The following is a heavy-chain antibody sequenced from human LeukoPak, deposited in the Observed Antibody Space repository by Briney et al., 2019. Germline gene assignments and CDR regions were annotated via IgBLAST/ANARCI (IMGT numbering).Heavy chain of an antibody. CDR3: TRVIGYCSGGSCYPYYFDN. CDR2: ISSSSSHI. D-gene: IGHD2-15*01. Sequence: GGSLRLSCAASGFTLSSYNLNWVRQAPGKGLEWVSSISSSSSHIYYADSVKGRFTISRDNAKNSVYLQMNSLRAEDTAVYYCTRVIGYCSGGSCYPYYFDNWGQGTLVTVSS. V-gene: IGHV3-21*01. CDR1: GFTLSSYN. J-gene: IGHJ4*02.